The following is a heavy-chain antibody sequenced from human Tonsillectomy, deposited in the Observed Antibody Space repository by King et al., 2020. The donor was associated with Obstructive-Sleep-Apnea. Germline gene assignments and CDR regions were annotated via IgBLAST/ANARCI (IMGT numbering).Heavy chain of an antibody. D-gene: IGHD3-22*01. CDR1: GGSISSYY. CDR3: ARGLTYYYDSVDHFQH. Sequence: VQLQESGPGLVKPSETLSLTCTVSGGSISSYYWSWIRQPPGKGLEWIGYIYYSGSTNYNPSLKSRVTISVDTSTNQFSLKLSSVTAADTAVYYCARGLTYYYDSVDHFQHWGQGTLVTVSS. CDR2: IYYSGST. J-gene: IGHJ1*01. V-gene: IGHV4-59*01.